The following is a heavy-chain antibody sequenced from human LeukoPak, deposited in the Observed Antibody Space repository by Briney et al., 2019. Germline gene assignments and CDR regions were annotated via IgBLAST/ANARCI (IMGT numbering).Heavy chain of an antibody. CDR3: ASLTKGSYGEVVGGDYFDY. CDR1: GGSISSGSYY. CDR2: IYTSGST. Sequence: SETLSLTCTVSGGSISSGSYYWSWIRQPAGKGLEWIGRIYTSGSTNYNPSLKSRVTISVDTSKNQFSLKLSSVTAADTAVYYCASLTKGSYGEVVGGDYFDYWGQGTLVTVSS. D-gene: IGHD1-26*01. J-gene: IGHJ4*02. V-gene: IGHV4-61*02.